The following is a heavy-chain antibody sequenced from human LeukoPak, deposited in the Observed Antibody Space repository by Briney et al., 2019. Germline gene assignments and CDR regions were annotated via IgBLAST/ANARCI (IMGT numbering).Heavy chain of an antibody. Sequence: PSETLSLTCTVSGGSISSSSYYWGWIRQPPGKGLEWIGSIYYSGSTYYNPSLKSRVTISVDTSKNQFSLKLSSVTASDTAVYYCARLSSSSSEDYWGQGTLVTVSS. CDR1: GGSISSSSYY. J-gene: IGHJ4*02. D-gene: IGHD6-13*01. V-gene: IGHV4-39*01. CDR3: ARLSSSSSEDY. CDR2: IYYSGST.